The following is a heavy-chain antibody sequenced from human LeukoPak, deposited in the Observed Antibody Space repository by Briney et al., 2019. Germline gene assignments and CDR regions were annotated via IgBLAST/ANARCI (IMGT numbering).Heavy chain of an antibody. CDR2: INPNSGGT. CDR3: ARGYPLSTTAAGTYFQH. J-gene: IGHJ1*01. Sequence: ASVKVSCKASGYTFTSYYLHWVRQAPGQGLEWMGWINPNSGGTNYAQKFQGRVTMTRDTSISTAYMELSRLRSDDTAVYYCARGYPLSTTAAGTYFQHWGQGTLVTVSS. D-gene: IGHD6-13*01. CDR1: GYTFTSYY. V-gene: IGHV1-2*02.